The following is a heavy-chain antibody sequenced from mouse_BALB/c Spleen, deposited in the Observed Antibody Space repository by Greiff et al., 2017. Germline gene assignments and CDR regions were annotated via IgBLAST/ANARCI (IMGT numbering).Heavy chain of an antibody. J-gene: IGHJ2*01. CDR1: GYSITSGYY. V-gene: IGHV3-6*02. CDR2: ISYDGSN. Sequence: EVKLQESGPGLVKPSQSLSLTCSVTGYSITSGYYWNWIRQFPGNKLEWMGYISYDGSNNYNPSLKNRISITRDTSKNQFFLKLNSVTTEDTATYYCAREIYGYDGVYYFDYWGQGTTLTVSS. D-gene: IGHD2-2*01. CDR3: AREIYGYDGVYYFDY.